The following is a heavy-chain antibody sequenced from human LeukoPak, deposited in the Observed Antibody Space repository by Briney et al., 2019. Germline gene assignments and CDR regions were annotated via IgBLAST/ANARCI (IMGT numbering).Heavy chain of an antibody. Sequence: GGSLRLSCAASGFTVSSNFMSWVRQAPGKGLECVSLIYSSGSTYYADSVKGRFTISRDNSKNTLYLQMNSLKAEDTAVYYCARHRSGRWFDPWGQGTLVTVSS. V-gene: IGHV3-53*01. CDR3: ARHRSGRWFDP. J-gene: IGHJ5*02. D-gene: IGHD3-10*01. CDR1: GFTVSSNF. CDR2: IYSSGST.